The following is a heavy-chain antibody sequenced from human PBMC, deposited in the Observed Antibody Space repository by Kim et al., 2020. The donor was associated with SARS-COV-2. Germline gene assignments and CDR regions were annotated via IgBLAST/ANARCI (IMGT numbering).Heavy chain of an antibody. CDR2: INHSGST. V-gene: IGHV4-34*01. D-gene: IGHD2-2*01. Sequence: SETLSLTCAVYGGSFSGYYWSWIRQPPGKGLEWIGEINHSGSTNYNPSLKSRVTISVDTSKNQFSLKLSSVTAADTAVYYCARGQGRPGFVVVPAAISFDYWGQGTLVTVSS. CDR3: ARGQGRPGFVVVPAAISFDY. J-gene: IGHJ4*02. CDR1: GGSFSGYY.